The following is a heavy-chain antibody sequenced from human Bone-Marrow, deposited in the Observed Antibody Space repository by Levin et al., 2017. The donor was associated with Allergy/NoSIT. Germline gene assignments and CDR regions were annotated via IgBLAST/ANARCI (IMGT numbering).Heavy chain of an antibody. CDR3: VRRSSGYYANYFDY. D-gene: IGHD3-22*01. J-gene: IGHJ4*02. CDR1: GGSISDFY. CDR2: IYYNGIT. V-gene: IGHV4-59*01. Sequence: SQTLSLTCTVSGGSISDFYWSWIRQAPGKGLEWIGYIYYNGITNYNPSLKSRVTISVDRSKNEFSLRLTSVTTADTAVYCCVRRSSGYYANYFDYWGQGIPVTVSS.